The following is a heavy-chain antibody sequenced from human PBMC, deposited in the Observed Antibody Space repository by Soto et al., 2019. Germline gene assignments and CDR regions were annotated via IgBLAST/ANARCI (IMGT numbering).Heavy chain of an antibody. CDR2: ISEDGSRK. CDR1: GFIFNNYG. V-gene: IGHV3-30*18. D-gene: IGHD5-12*01. J-gene: IGHJ5*02. Sequence: QVQVVESGGGVAQPGRSLRLSCTVSGFIFNNYGMQWVRQAPGKGLEWVAVISEDGSRKYYADSVKGRFTISRDNSKNTLYLQMNSLRAEDTAVYYCTKGSGRGFDLGGSWGQGTLVTVSS. CDR3: TKGSGRGFDLGGS.